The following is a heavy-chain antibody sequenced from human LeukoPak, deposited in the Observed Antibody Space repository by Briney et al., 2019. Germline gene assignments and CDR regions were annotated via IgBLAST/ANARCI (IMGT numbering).Heavy chain of an antibody. J-gene: IGHJ5*02. CDR2: TYYNSKWYT. CDR3: ARDRLGCSGGTCYFIGNWFDP. D-gene: IGHD2-15*01. Sequence: SQILSLTCAISGDSVSTASNAWYWIRQSPSRSLEWLGRTYYNSKWYTDYAVSVSGRTTINPDTSRNQLSLQLNSVIPEDTAVYYCARDRLGCSGGTCYFIGNWFDPWGQGTLVTVSS. CDR1: GDSVSTASNA. V-gene: IGHV6-1*01.